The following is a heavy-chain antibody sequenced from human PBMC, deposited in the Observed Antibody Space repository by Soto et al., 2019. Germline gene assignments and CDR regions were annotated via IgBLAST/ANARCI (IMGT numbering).Heavy chain of an antibody. V-gene: IGHV1-69*04. Sequence: SVKVSCKASGGTFSSYTISWVRQAPGQGLEWMGRIIPILGIANYAQKFQGRVTITADKSTSTAYMELSSLRSEDTAVYYCARDPLPYSSGWYNYWGQGTLVTVSS. D-gene: IGHD6-19*01. CDR1: GGTFSSYT. CDR3: ARDPLPYSSGWYNY. J-gene: IGHJ4*02. CDR2: IIPILGIA.